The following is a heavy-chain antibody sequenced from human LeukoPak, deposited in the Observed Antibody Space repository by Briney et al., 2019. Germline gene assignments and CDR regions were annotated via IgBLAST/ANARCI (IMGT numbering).Heavy chain of an antibody. V-gene: IGHV3-7*01. D-gene: IGHD6-19*01. CDR1: GFTFSSYW. J-gene: IGHJ4*02. CDR3: ARDGSGWYVPFDY. CDR2: IKQDGSEK. Sequence: GGSLRLSCAASGFTFSSYWMSWVRQAPGKGLEWVANIKQDGSEKYYVDSVKGRFTISRDNAKNSLYLQMNSLRAEDTAVYYCARDGSGWYVPFDYWGQGTLVTVSS.